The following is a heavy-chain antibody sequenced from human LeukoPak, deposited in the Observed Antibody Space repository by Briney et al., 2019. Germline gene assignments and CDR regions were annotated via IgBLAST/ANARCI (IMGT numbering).Heavy chain of an antibody. V-gene: IGHV3-74*01. CDR3: ARLGSYCSSTSCYIYFDY. CDR1: GITFNNYV. J-gene: IGHJ4*02. Sequence: GGSLRLSCAVSGITFNNYVMSWVRQAPGKGLVWVSRINSDGSSTSYADSVKGRFTISRDNAKNTLYLQMNSLRAEDTAVYYCARLGSYCSSTSCYIYFDYWGQGTLVTVSP. D-gene: IGHD2-2*02. CDR2: INSDGSST.